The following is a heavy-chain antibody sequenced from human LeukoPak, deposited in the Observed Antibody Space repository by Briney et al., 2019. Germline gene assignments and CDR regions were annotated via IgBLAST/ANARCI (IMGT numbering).Heavy chain of an antibody. CDR2: ISAYNGNT. CDR1: GYTFTSYG. D-gene: IGHD2-2*01. V-gene: IGHV1-18*01. J-gene: IGHJ4*02. Sequence: ASVKVSCKASGYTFTSYGISWVRQAPGQGLEWMGWISAYNGNTNYAQKLQGRVTMTTDTSTSTAYMELRSLRSDDTAVYYCALVVPAADNFDYWGRGTLVTVSS. CDR3: ALVVPAADNFDY.